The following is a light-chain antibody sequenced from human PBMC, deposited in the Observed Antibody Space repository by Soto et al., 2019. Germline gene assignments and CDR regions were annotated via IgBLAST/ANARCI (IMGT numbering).Light chain of an antibody. Sequence: EIVLTQSPGTLSLSPGERATLSCRASQSVSSNYLAWYQQKPDQAPRLLIYGAARRAAAVPDRFSGSGSGTDFTLTISRLEPEDFAVYYCQQYGSSKLTFGQGTKVEIK. V-gene: IGKV3-20*01. CDR3: QQYGSSKLT. J-gene: IGKJ2*01. CDR1: QSVSSNY. CDR2: GAA.